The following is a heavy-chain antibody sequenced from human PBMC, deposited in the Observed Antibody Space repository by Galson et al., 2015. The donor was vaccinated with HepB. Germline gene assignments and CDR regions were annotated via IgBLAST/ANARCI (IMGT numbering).Heavy chain of an antibody. J-gene: IGHJ2*01. D-gene: IGHD3-3*01. Sequence: SLRLSCAASGFTFSNYGMHWVRQAPGKGLEWVAVIWSDGSNQFYADSVKGRFTVSRDNSKNTPSLQMNSLRADDTAVYYCARGEVTWVTDWYFDLWGRGTLVTVSS. CDR2: IWSDGSNQ. CDR1: GFTFSNYG. V-gene: IGHV3-33*01. CDR3: ARGEVTWVTDWYFDL.